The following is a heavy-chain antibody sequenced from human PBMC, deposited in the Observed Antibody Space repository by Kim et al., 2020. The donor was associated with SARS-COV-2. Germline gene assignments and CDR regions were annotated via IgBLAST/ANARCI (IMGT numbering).Heavy chain of an antibody. D-gene: IGHD5-18*01. V-gene: IGHV3-7*01. CDR2: IKQDGSEK. CDR1: GFTFSSYW. Sequence: GGSLRLSCAASGFTFSSYWMSWVRQAPGKGLEWVANIKQDGSEKYYVDSVKGRFTISRDNAKNSLYLQMNSLRAEDTAVYYCARVHAAVHSPYYYYYYGMDVWGQGTTVTVSS. CDR3: ARVHAAVHSPYYYYYYGMDV. J-gene: IGHJ6*02.